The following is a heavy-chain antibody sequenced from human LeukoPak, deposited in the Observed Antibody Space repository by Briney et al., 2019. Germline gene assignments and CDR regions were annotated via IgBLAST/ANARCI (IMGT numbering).Heavy chain of an antibody. Sequence: PSETLSLTCAVYGGSFSGYYWSWIRQPPGKGLEWIGEINHSGSTNYNPSLKSRVTISVDTSKNQFSLKLSSVTAADTAVYYCARGRTTPPPYYYYYYGMDVWDQGTTVTVSS. CDR3: ARGRTTPPPYYYYYYGMDV. D-gene: IGHD2-15*01. J-gene: IGHJ6*02. CDR1: GGSFSGYY. V-gene: IGHV4-34*01. CDR2: INHSGST.